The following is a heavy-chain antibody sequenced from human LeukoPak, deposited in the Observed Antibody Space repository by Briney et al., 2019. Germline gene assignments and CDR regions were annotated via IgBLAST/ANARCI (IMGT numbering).Heavy chain of an antibody. CDR1: GFTFSDYY. J-gene: IGHJ4*02. V-gene: IGHV3-11*01. Sequence: GGSLRLSCAASGFTFSDYYMSWIRQAPGKGLERVSFISSSGSTRYYADSVKGRFTISRDNAKNSLYLQMNSLRAEDTAVYYCARGHSSSWYHYFDYWGQGTLVTVSS. CDR2: ISSSGSTR. D-gene: IGHD6-13*01. CDR3: ARGHSSSWYHYFDY.